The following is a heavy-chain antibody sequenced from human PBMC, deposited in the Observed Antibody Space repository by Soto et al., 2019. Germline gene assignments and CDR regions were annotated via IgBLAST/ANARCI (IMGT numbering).Heavy chain of an antibody. D-gene: IGHD1-26*01. CDR1: GYTCTVYY. CDR3: AREKWEQTYYYGMDV. CDR2: INPNSGGT. V-gene: IGHV1-2*02. J-gene: IGHJ6*02. Sequence: GASVKVSCKASGYTCTVYYMHGVLLAPLQWLEGMGWINPNSGGTNYAQKFQGRVTMTRDTSISTSYMELSRLRSDDTAVYYCAREKWEQTYYYGMDVWGQGTTVTVSS.